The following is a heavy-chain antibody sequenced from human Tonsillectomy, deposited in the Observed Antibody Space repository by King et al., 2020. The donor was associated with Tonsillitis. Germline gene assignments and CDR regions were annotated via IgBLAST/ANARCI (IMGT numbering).Heavy chain of an antibody. CDR1: GFTLSSYW. D-gene: IGHD4-23*01. CDR2: INSDGSST. Sequence: VQLVESGGGLVQPGGSLRLTCAASGFTLSSYWMHWVRQAPGKGLVWVSRINSDGSSTNYADSVKGRFTISRDNAKNTLYLQMNSLRAEETAVYYCASIRGPVEDDYWGQGTLVTVSS. CDR3: ASIRGPVEDDY. V-gene: IGHV3-74*01. J-gene: IGHJ4*02.